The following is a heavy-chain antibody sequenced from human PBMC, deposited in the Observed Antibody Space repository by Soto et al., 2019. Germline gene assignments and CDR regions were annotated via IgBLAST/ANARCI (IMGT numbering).Heavy chain of an antibody. D-gene: IGHD6-13*01. CDR3: AHRKGIAAAKSNNWFDP. Sequence: QITLTESGPPLVKPTQTLTLTCTFSGFSLSTSGVGVGWIRQPPGKALEWLALIYWDDDKRYSPSLKSRLTIPKNAPKRQVVLTSTNMDPVATATYYCAHRKGIAAAKSNNWFDPWGQGTLVTVSS. J-gene: IGHJ5*02. CDR1: GFSLSTSGVG. V-gene: IGHV2-5*02. CDR2: IYWDDDK.